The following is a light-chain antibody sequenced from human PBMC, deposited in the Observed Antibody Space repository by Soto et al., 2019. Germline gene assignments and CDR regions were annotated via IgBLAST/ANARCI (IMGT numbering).Light chain of an antibody. CDR2: DAS. Sequence: EMVMTQSPGTLSVSPGERVTLSCRASQSVFSKLAWYQQKPGQAPTLLIFDASARAPGTPARFSGSGSGTDFTLTISSLQPEDVATYFCQQSYRTPITFGQGTRLEIK. CDR1: QSVFSK. V-gene: IGKV3-15*01. CDR3: QQSYRTPIT. J-gene: IGKJ5*01.